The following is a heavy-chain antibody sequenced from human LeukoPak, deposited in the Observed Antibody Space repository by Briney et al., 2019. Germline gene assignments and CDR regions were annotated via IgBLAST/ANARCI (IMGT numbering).Heavy chain of an antibody. V-gene: IGHV3-69-1*01. J-gene: IGHJ4*02. CDR3: ARGLYYYDSSGYPF. D-gene: IGHD3-22*01. CDR2: ISSSSTM. Sequence: GESLRLSCTASGFSFKNLAMNWVRQAPGKGLEWVSYISSSSTMSYADSVKGRFTISRDNAKNSLYLQMNSLRAEDTAVYYCARGLYYYDSSGYPFWGQGTLVTVSS. CDR1: GFSFKNLA.